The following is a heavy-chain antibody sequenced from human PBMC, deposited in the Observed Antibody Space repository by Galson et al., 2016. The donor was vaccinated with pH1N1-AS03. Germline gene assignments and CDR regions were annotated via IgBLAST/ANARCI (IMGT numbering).Heavy chain of an antibody. CDR2: IIPIFGTA. V-gene: IGHV1-69*13. Sequence: SVKVSCKASGGTFNSYAISWVRQAPGQGLEWMGGIIPIFGTANNAQKFQGRVTISADEFTRIAYMELSCLRSEDTAVYYCAREGWYSNSSPMSYFDYWGQGSLVTVSS. CDR3: AREGWYSNSSPMSYFDY. J-gene: IGHJ4*02. CDR1: GGTFNSYA. D-gene: IGHD4-11*01.